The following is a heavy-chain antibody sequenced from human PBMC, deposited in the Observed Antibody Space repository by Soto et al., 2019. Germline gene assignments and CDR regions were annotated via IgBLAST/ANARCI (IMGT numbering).Heavy chain of an antibody. Sequence: ALVKVSCKASGYTFTSYFMHWVRQAPGQGLEWMGIINPSGGSTSYAQKFQGRVTMTRDTSTSTVYMELSSLRSEDTAVYYCARGDFWSGYFRSYYMDVWGKGTTVTVSS. CDR3: ARGDFWSGYFRSYYMDV. D-gene: IGHD3-3*01. V-gene: IGHV1-46*03. CDR1: GYTFTSYF. CDR2: INPSGGST. J-gene: IGHJ6*03.